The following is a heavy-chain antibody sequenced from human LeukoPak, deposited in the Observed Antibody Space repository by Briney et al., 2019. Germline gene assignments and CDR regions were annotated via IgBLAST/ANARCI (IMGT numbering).Heavy chain of an antibody. Sequence: ASVKVSCKASGGTFSSYAISWVRQAPGQGLEWMAGIIPIFGTANYAQKFQGRVTITADESTSTAYMELSSLRSEDTAVYYCARGLPTGYSYGWAFDYWGQGTLVTVSS. V-gene: IGHV1-69*13. CDR3: ARGLPTGYSYGWAFDY. J-gene: IGHJ4*02. D-gene: IGHD5-18*01. CDR1: GGTFSSYA. CDR2: IIPIFGTA.